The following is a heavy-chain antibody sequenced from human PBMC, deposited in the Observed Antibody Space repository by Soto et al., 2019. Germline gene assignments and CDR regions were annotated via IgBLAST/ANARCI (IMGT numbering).Heavy chain of an antibody. D-gene: IGHD5-12*01. CDR3: AREVGDGYKSFDY. CDR2: IYYSGST. J-gene: IGHJ4*02. V-gene: IGHV4-59*01. CDR1: GGSISSYY. Sequence: SETLSLTCTVSGGSISSYYWSWIRQPPGKGLEWIGYIYYSGSTNYNPSLKSRVTISVDTSKNQFSLKLSSVTAADTAVYYCAREVGDGYKSFDYWGQGTLVTV.